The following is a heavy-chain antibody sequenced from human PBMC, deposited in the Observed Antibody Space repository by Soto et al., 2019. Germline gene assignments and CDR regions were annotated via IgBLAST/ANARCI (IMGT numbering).Heavy chain of an antibody. D-gene: IGHD2-15*01. CDR3: ARGLVVAATAFGYYYYGMDV. J-gene: IGHJ6*02. CDR1: GGTFSSYA. Sequence: SVKVSCKASGGTFSSYAIRWVRQAPGQGLEWMGGIIPIFGTANYAQKFQGRVTITADESTSTAYMELSSLRSEDTAVYYCARGLVVAATAFGYYYYGMDVWGQGTTVTVSS. V-gene: IGHV1-69*13. CDR2: IIPIFGTA.